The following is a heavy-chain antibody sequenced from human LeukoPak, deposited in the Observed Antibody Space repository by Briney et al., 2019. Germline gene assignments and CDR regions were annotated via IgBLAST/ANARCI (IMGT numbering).Heavy chain of an antibody. CDR1: GFTFDNYD. CDR3: ARESGVHYGDSTDY. Sequence: GGSLRLSCAASGFTFDNYDMHWVRQAPGKGLERVAVISYGGSNKYYADSVKGRFTISRDNSKNTLYLQMNSLRAEDTAVYYCARESGVHYGDSTDYWGQGTLVTVSS. CDR2: ISYGGSNK. J-gene: IGHJ4*02. D-gene: IGHD4-17*01. V-gene: IGHV3-30*03.